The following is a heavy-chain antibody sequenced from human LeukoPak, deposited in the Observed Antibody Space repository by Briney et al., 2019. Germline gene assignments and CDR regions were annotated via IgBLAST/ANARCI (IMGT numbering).Heavy chain of an antibody. J-gene: IGHJ6*04. Sequence: SETLSLTCTVSGGSIRSSSYYWGWIRQPPGKGLEWIGSIYYSGSTYYNPSLKSRVTISVDTSKNQFSLKLSSVTAADTAVYYCARGLGCSSTSCSNRYGDVWGKGTTVTVSS. CDR3: ARGLGCSSTSCSNRYGDV. CDR1: GGSIRSSSYY. D-gene: IGHD2-2*01. CDR2: IYYSGST. V-gene: IGHV4-39*01.